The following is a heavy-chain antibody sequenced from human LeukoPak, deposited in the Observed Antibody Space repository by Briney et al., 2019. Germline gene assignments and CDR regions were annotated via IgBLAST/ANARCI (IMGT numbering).Heavy chain of an antibody. V-gene: IGHV4-59*01. Sequence: SETLSLTCTVSGGSMNNYYWSWIRQAPGKGLEWIGTIHYSGSTSYNISLKSRVTISLDTSKSQFSLRLTSETAADTAVYYCARDLGRGYSGEFDFWGQGTLVTVSS. CDR2: IHYSGST. J-gene: IGHJ4*02. CDR3: ARDLGRGYSGEFDF. D-gene: IGHD5-12*01. CDR1: GGSMNNYY.